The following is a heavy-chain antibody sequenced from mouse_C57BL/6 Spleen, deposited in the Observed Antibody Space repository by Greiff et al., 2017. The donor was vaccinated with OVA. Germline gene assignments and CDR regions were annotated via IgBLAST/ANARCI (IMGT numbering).Heavy chain of an antibody. D-gene: IGHD2-2*01. Sequence: EVKLQESGAELVKPGASVKLSCTASGFNIKDYYMHWVKQRTEQGLEWIGRIDPEDGETKYAPKFQGKATITADTSSNTAYLQLSSLTSEDTAVYYCARIGDGYDGEFYFDYWGQGTTLTVSS. CDR3: ARIGDGYDGEFYFDY. V-gene: IGHV14-2*01. CDR2: IDPEDGET. J-gene: IGHJ2*01. CDR1: GFNIKDYY.